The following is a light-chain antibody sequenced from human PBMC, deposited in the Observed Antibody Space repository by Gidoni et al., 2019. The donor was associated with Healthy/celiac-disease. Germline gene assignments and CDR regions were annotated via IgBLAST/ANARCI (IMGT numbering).Light chain of an antibody. J-gene: IGKJ4*01. Sequence: EMVLTQSPATLSLSPGERAPLSCRASQSVSSYLAWYQQKPGQAPRLLIYDASNRATGIPARFSGSGSGTDFTLTISSLEPEDFAVYYCQQRSNWQGLTFGGGTKVEIK. V-gene: IGKV3-11*01. CDR1: QSVSSY. CDR2: DAS. CDR3: QQRSNWQGLT.